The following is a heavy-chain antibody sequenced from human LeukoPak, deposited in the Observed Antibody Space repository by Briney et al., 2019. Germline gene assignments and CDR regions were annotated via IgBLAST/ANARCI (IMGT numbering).Heavy chain of an antibody. V-gene: IGHV4-39*01. Sequence: SETLSLTCTVSGGSISSSNYFWAWIRQPPGKGLEWIGNIHYSGRTYYNPYLKSRVTISLDTSENQFSLKLNSVTAADTAVYYCARHGVNQNYDHWGRGTLVAVSS. CDR2: IHYSGRT. D-gene: IGHD2-21*01. CDR1: GGSISSSNYF. J-gene: IGHJ4*02. CDR3: ARHGVNQNYDH.